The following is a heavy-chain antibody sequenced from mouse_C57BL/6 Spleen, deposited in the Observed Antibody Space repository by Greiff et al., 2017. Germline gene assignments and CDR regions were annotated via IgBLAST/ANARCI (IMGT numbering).Heavy chain of an antibody. D-gene: IGHD1-1*01. CDR3: ARRRDYGSSYDYAMDY. J-gene: IGHJ4*01. CDR1: GYAFSSSW. V-gene: IGHV1-82*01. CDR2: IYPGDGDT. Sequence: VQLQQSGPELVKPGASVKISCKASGYAFSSSWMNWVKQRPGKGLEWIGRIYPGDGDTNYNGKFKGKATLTADKSSSTAYMQLSSLTSEDSAVYFCARRRDYGSSYDYAMDYWGQGTSVTVSS.